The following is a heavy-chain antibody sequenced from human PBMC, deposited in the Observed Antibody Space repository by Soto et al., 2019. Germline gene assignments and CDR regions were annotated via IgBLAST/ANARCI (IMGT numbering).Heavy chain of an antibody. D-gene: IGHD4-17*01. CDR1: GGTFSSYA. CDR2: IIPIFGPA. J-gene: IGHJ4*02. CDR3: ATCPYGDYGRHYFDY. V-gene: IGHV1-69*13. Sequence: SVKVSCKASGGTFSSYAISWVRQAPLQGREWMGGIIPIFGPANYAQKFQGRVTITADESTTTAYMELSSLRSEDTAVYYCATCPYGDYGRHYFDYWGQGTLVTLSS.